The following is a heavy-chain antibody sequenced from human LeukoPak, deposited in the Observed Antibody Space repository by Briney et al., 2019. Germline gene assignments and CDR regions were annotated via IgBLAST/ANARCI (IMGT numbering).Heavy chain of an antibody. D-gene: IGHD3-10*01. V-gene: IGHV3-23*01. CDR3: ARENYYGSGRQPIDY. CDR1: GFTFSSYA. J-gene: IGHJ4*02. CDR2: ISGSGGST. Sequence: GGSLRLSCAASGFTFSSYAMSWVRQAPGKGLEWVSAISGSGGSTYYADSVKGRFTISRDNAQNSMYLQMNSLRAEDTAVYYCARENYYGSGRQPIDYWGQGTLVTVSS.